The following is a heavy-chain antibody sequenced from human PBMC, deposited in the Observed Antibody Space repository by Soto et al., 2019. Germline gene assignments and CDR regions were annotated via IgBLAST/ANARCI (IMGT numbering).Heavy chain of an antibody. Sequence: QVQLVQSGAEVKKPGSSVKVSCTASGGTFSSYAISWVRQAPGQGLEWMGGIIVIFGTVKYAQKFQGRVTITADESTSTADMERSSLRSEDTAVYYCARNHYGGNSRVYYYGMDVWGQGTTVTVSS. V-gene: IGHV1-69*12. D-gene: IGHD4-17*01. CDR3: ARNHYGGNSRVYYYGMDV. CDR1: GGTFSSYA. J-gene: IGHJ6*02. CDR2: IIVIFGTV.